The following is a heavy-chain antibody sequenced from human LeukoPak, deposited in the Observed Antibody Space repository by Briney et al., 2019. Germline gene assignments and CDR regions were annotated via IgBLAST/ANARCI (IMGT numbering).Heavy chain of an antibody. D-gene: IGHD2-15*01. CDR3: ARARGCSGGRCYSLDYYYYYMDV. CDR1: GFTFSSYS. CDR2: IGSSSSYI. Sequence: GGSLRLSCAASGFTFSSYSMNWVRQAPGKGLEWVSSIGSSSSYIYYADSVKGRFTISRDNAKNSLYLQMNSLRAEDTAVYYCARARGCSGGRCYSLDYYYYYMDVWGKGTTVTVSS. V-gene: IGHV3-21*01. J-gene: IGHJ6*03.